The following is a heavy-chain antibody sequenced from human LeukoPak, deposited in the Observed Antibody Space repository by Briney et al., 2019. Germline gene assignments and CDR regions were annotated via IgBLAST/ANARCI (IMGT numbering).Heavy chain of an antibody. CDR1: GGSFSGYY. V-gene: IGHV4-34*01. D-gene: IGHD2-2*02. CDR3: AGTYQPLLYSAYYFDY. J-gene: IGHJ4*02. Sequence: PSETLSLTCAVYGGSFSGYYWSWIRQPPGKGLEWIGEINHSGSTNYNPSLKSRVTISVDTSKNQFSLKLSSVTAADTAVYYCAGTYQPLLYSAYYFDYWGQGTLVTVYS. CDR2: INHSGST.